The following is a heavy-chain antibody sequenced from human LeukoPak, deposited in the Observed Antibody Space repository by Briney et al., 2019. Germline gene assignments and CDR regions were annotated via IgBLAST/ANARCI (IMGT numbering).Heavy chain of an antibody. Sequence: GGSLRLSCTASGFTFGDYAVTWVRQAPGKGLEWAGLIAGETYGGTAEYAASVKGRFTISRDDSNSIAYLQMNSLKTEDTAVYYCTRDQTPYYWGQGTLVTVSS. V-gene: IGHV3-49*04. CDR1: GFTFGDYA. CDR2: IAGETYGGTA. J-gene: IGHJ4*02. CDR3: TRDQTPYY.